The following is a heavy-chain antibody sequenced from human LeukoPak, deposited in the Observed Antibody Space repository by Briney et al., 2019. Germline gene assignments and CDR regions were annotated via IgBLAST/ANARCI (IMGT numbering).Heavy chain of an antibody. V-gene: IGHV4-34*01. CDR1: GGSFSGYY. CDR2: INHSGST. D-gene: IGHD4-17*01. CDR3: ARLAYSGDYVNY. J-gene: IGHJ4*02. Sequence: SETLSLTRAVYGGSFSGYYWSWIRQPPGKGLEWIGEINHSGSTNYNPSLKSRVTLYVDTSKNQFSLNLNSVTAADTAVYYCARLAYSGDYVNYWGQGTLVTVSS.